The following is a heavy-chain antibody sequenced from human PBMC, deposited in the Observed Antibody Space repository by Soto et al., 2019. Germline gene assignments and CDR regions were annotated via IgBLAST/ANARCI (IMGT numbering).Heavy chain of an antibody. CDR2: ISGSGGST. D-gene: IGHD2-2*01. V-gene: IGHV3-23*01. Sequence: GGSLRLSCAASGFTFSIYAMSWVRQSPGKGLEWVSAISGSGGSTYYADSVKGRFTISRDNSKNTLYLQMNSLRAEDTAVYYCAKDVPDIVVVPAATFFDYWGQGTLVTVSS. CDR3: AKDVPDIVVVPAATFFDY. CDR1: GFTFSIYA. J-gene: IGHJ4*02.